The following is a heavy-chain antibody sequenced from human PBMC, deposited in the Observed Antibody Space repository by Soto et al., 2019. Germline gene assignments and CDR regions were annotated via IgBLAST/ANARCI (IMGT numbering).Heavy chain of an antibody. CDR3: ATSFRTRITMFGVVIPGGAFDI. CDR2: FDPEDGET. J-gene: IGHJ3*02. CDR1: GYTLTELS. V-gene: IGHV1-24*01. Sequence: ASVKVSCKVSGYTLTELSMHWVRQAPEKGLEWMGGFDPEDGETIYAQKFQGRVTMTEDTSTDTAYMELSSLRSEDTAVYYCATSFRTRITMFGVVIPGGAFDIWGQGTMVTVAS. D-gene: IGHD3-3*01.